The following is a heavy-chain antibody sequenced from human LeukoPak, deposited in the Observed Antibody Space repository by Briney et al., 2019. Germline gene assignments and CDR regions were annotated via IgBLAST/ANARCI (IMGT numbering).Heavy chain of an antibody. D-gene: IGHD4-17*01. J-gene: IGHJ6*02. Sequence: SETLSLTCTVSGGSISSSSYYWGWIRQPPGKGLEWIGSIHYSGSTYYNPSLKSRVTISVDTSKNQFSLKLSSVTAADTAVYYCARQGTVTTYYYYYYGMDVWGQGTTVTVSS. CDR2: IHYSGST. CDR3: ARQGTVTTYYYYYYGMDV. CDR1: GGSISSSSYY. V-gene: IGHV4-39*01.